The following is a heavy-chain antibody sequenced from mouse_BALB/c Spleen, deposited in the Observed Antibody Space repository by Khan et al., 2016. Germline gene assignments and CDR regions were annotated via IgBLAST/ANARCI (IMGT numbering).Heavy chain of an antibody. Sequence: VQLQQSGPELVKPGASVKISCKASGYSLTGYFMNWVKQSHGKSLEWIGRINPYNGDTFYNQKFKGKATLTVDKSSSTAHMDLLRLTSEDSAVYYCGRSPYYDDSSKDAFPYWGQGNLVTVST. CDR1: GYSLTGYF. CDR3: GRSPYYDDSSKDAFPY. J-gene: IGHJ3*01. V-gene: IGHV1-37*01. CDR2: INPYNGDT. D-gene: IGHD1-1*01.